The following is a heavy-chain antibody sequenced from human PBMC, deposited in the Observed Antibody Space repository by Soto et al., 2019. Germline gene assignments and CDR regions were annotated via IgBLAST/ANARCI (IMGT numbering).Heavy chain of an antibody. V-gene: IGHV4-4*02. CDR1: GGSISISNW. D-gene: IGHD1-26*01. Sequence: PSETLSLTCADSGGSISISNWWSWVRQTPGKGLEWIGQIHHSGSTNYSPSLTSRVTISVDKSKNQFSLKMNSVTAADTAVYYCARGGYYFYMDVWGKGTKVTVSS. J-gene: IGHJ6*03. CDR2: IHHSGST. CDR3: ARGGYYFYMDV.